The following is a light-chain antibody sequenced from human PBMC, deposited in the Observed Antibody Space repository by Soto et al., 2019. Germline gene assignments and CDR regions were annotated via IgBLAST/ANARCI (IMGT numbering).Light chain of an antibody. CDR1: SSDVGRYNY. CDR2: EVS. Sequence: QSALTQPPSATGSPGQSVTISCTGTSSDVGRYNYVSWYQQHPGKAPKLLIYEVSKRPSGVPDRFSGSKSGNTASLTVSGLQAEDETNYYCSSYAGKNNVVFGGGTKVTVL. CDR3: SSYAGKNNVV. V-gene: IGLV2-8*01. J-gene: IGLJ2*01.